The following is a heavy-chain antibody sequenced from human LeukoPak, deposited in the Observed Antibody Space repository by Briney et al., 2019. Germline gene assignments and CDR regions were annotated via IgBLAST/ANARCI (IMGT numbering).Heavy chain of an antibody. CDR3: ARSDYGDYGNFDY. V-gene: IGHV3-11*01. CDR1: KFTFSDYY. Sequence: PGGSLRLSCAASKFTFSDYYMSWIRQAPGKGLEWVSYISSISSTMYYADSVKGRFTISRDNAKNSLYLQMNSLRAEDTALYYCARSDYGDYGNFDYWGQGTLVTVSS. CDR2: ISSISSTM. D-gene: IGHD4-17*01. J-gene: IGHJ4*02.